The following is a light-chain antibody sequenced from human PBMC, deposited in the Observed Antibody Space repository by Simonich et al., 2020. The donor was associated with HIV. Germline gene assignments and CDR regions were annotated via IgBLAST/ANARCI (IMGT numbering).Light chain of an antibody. V-gene: IGLV3-10*01. Sequence: SYVLTQPPLVSVAPGKTARITCGRNNIGSKSVHWYQQKPGQAPVLVIYEDSKRPSGIPERFSGASSGTMATLTISGAQVEDEADYYCYSTDSSGNPVFGGGTKLTVL. CDR1: NIGSKS. CDR3: YSTDSSGNPV. CDR2: EDS. J-gene: IGLJ3*02.